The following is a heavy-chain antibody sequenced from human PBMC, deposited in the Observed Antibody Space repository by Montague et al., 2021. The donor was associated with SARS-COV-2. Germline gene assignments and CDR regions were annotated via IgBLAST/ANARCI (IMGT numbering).Heavy chain of an antibody. J-gene: IGHJ6*02. CDR3: ARRIDYYGIDV. V-gene: IGHV4-61*02. D-gene: IGHD1-26*01. CDR1: GGSISSGSHY. Sequence: TLSLICTVSGGSISSGSHYWSWIRQPAGKGLECIGRIDTSGNTKYISSLKSRVTISVDTSKNQFSLKLSSVTAADTAVYYCARRIDYYGIDVWGQGTTVTVSS. CDR2: IDTSGNT.